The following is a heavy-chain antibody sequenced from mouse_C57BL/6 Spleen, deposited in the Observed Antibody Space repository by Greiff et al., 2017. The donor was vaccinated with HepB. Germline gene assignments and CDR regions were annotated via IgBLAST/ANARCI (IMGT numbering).Heavy chain of an antibody. J-gene: IGHJ4*01. CDR3: ARLTTGAMDY. D-gene: IGHD1-1*01. CDR2: IYPGDGDT. V-gene: IGHV1-82*01. Sequence: QVQLQQSGPELVKPGASVKISCKASGYAFSSSWMNWVKQRPGKGLEWIGRIYPGDGDTNYNGKFKGKATLTADKSSSTAYMQLSSLTSEDSAVYFCARLTTGAMDYWGQGTSVTVSS. CDR1: GYAFSSSW.